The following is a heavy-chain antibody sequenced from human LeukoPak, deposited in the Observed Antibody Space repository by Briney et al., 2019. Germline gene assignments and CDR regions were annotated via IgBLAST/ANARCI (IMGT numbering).Heavy chain of an antibody. J-gene: IGHJ4*02. V-gene: IGHV1-69*13. CDR2: IIPIFGTA. CDR1: GGTFSSYA. Sequence: SVKVSCKASGGTFSSYAISWVRQAPRQGLEWMGGIIPIFGTANYAQKFQGRVTITADESTSTAYMELSSLRSEDTAVYYCARDAAPTIFGVVTLDYWGQGTLVTVSS. D-gene: IGHD3-3*01. CDR3: ARDAAPTIFGVVTLDY.